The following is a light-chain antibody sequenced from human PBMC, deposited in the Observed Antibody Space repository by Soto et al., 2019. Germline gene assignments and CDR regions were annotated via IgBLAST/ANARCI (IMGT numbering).Light chain of an antibody. J-gene: IGKJ2*01. CDR3: HQYGSPPYT. CDR2: GAS. V-gene: IGKV3-20*01. CDR1: QTVSSNY. Sequence: EIGLTQSPGTLSLSPGDRATLSCSASQTVSSNYLAWYQQKPGQAPRLLIYGASSRATGIPDRFSGSGSGADFTLTITGLEPEDFAVYYCHQYGSPPYTFGQGTKLEI.